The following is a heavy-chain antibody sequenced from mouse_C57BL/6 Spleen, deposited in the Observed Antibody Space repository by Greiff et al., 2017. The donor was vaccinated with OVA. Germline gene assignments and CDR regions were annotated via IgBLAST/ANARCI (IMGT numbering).Heavy chain of an antibody. CDR2: IYPSDSET. CDR3: ARSYYGSSYFDY. Sequence: QVQLQQPGAELVRPGSSVKLSCKASGYTFTSYWMDWVKQRPGQGLEWIGNIYPSDSETHYNQKFKDKATLTVDKSSSTAYMQLSSLTSEDSAVDYCARSYYGSSYFDYWGQGTTLTVSS. V-gene: IGHV1-61*01. CDR1: GYTFTSYW. D-gene: IGHD1-1*01. J-gene: IGHJ2*01.